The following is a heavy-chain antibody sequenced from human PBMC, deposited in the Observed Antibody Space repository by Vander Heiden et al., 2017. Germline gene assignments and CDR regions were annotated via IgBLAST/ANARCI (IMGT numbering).Heavy chain of an antibody. CDR2: IYTSGST. D-gene: IGHD3-10*01. V-gene: IGHV4-4*07. J-gene: IGHJ4*02. Sequence: QVQLQESGPGLVKPSQSLSRTCTASGCPIVRQYWSWSRPPAGKGLEGIGRIYTSGSTNYNPSLKSRVTMSVDTSKNQFSLKLSSVTAADTAVYYCARARGGPRGYFDYWGQGTLVTVSS. CDR3: ARARGGPRGYFDY. CDR1: GCPIVRQY.